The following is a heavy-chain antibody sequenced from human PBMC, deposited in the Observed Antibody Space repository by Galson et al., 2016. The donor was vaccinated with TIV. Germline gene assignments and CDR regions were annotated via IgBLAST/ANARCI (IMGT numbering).Heavy chain of an antibody. V-gene: IGHV1-3*01. CDR3: ARPPYCGGDCFKYDS. CDR1: GYTFRIYA. D-gene: IGHD2-21*01. J-gene: IGHJ4*02. CDR2: INAGNHNT. Sequence: SVKVSCKASGYTFRIYAMHWVRQAPGQRLEWMGCINAGNHNTKYSQKFQGRVTITRDTPANTAYMELSSLRSEDTAVYYCARPPYCGGDCFKYDSWGQGTRVTVYS.